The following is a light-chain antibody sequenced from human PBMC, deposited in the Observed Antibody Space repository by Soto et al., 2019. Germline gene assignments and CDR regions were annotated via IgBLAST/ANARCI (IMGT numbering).Light chain of an antibody. Sequence: DIQMTQSPSSLSASVGDRVTITCRASQSISSYLSWYQQKPGKAPKLLIYDASSLQSGVPSRFSGSGFGTDFTLTISSLQPEDFATYYCQQSYSTPLTFGGGTKVEIK. CDR2: DAS. CDR3: QQSYSTPLT. V-gene: IGKV1-39*01. J-gene: IGKJ4*01. CDR1: QSISSY.